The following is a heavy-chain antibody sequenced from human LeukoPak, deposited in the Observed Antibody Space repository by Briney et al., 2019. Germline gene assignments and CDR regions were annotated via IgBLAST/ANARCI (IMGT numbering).Heavy chain of an antibody. J-gene: IGHJ4*02. Sequence: ASVKFSCKVSGYTLTELSMHWVRQAPGKGLEWMGGFDPEDGETIYAQKFQGRVTMTEDTSTDTAYMELSSLRSEDTAVYYCATGVWFGELEGNWGQGTLVTVSS. D-gene: IGHD3-10*01. CDR1: GYTLTELS. CDR3: ATGVWFGELEGN. V-gene: IGHV1-24*01. CDR2: FDPEDGET.